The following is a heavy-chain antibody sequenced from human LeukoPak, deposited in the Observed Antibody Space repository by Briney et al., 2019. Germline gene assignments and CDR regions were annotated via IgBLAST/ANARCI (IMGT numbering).Heavy chain of an antibody. CDR1: GGSVNSGSYN. J-gene: IGHJ4*02. CDR2: IYYSGET. CDR3: ARVRSSSWFDY. Sequence: SETLSLTCIVSGGSVNSGSYNWSWLRQPPGKGLECIGYIYYSGETKYNPSLKSRFTISLDTSRNQFSLKLSAVTAADTAMYYCARVRSSSWFDYWGQGTLVTVSS. D-gene: IGHD6-13*01. V-gene: IGHV4-61*01.